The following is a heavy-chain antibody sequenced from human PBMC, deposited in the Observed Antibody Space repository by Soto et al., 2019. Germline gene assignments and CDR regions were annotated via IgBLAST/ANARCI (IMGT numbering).Heavy chain of an antibody. D-gene: IGHD3-3*01. J-gene: IGHJ4*02. CDR1: GFTFSSYA. CDR2: ISYDGSNK. V-gene: IGHV3-30-3*01. Sequence: GGSLRLSCAASGFTFSSYAMHWVRQAPGKGLEWVAVISYDGSNKYYADSVKGRFTISRDNSKNTLYLQMNSLRAEDTAVYYCAGDFWSGYRFDYWGQGTLVTVSS. CDR3: AGDFWSGYRFDY.